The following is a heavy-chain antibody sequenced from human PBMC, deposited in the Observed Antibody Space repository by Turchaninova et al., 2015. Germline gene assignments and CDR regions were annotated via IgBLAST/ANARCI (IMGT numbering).Heavy chain of an antibody. V-gene: IGHV4-38-2*02. J-gene: IGHJ4*02. Sequence: QVQLQESGPGLVTPSETLSLKCAVSGYSISNGYHWGWLRQSPGKGLEGSGRIHHSGSTYYNPSLKRRVTISLDTSKNQFSLRLSSVTAADTAIYYCARDSSGYYRIDYWGQGTLVTVSA. D-gene: IGHD3-22*01. CDR2: IHHSGST. CDR3: ARDSSGYYRIDY. CDR1: GYSISNGYH.